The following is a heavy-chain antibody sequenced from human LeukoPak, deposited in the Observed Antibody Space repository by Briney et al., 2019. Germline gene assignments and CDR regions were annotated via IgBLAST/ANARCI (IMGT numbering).Heavy chain of an antibody. CDR3: AREGIAAAGHFDC. D-gene: IGHD6-13*01. CDR2: IYTGGST. V-gene: IGHV3-66*01. CDR1: GFTVSSNY. Sequence: GGSLRLSCAASGFTVSSNYMNWVRQAPGKGLEWVSVIYTGGSTYYADSVKGRFTISRDNSKNTLYLQMNSLRVEDTAVYYCAREGIAAAGHFDCWGQGTLVTVSS. J-gene: IGHJ4*02.